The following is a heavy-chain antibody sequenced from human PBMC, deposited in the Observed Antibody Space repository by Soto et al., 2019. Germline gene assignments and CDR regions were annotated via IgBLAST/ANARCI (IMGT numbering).Heavy chain of an antibody. CDR3: AGALENPYFYYGLNV. V-gene: IGHV3-30*03. Sequence: ESGGGVVQPGRSLRLSCAASGFSFSSYGMEWVRLAPGKGLEWVAATTYDGGNKHYVDSVKGRFTISRDNSKNTLYLQMNSLRVEDTATYYCAGALENPYFYYGLNVWGQGTTVTVSS. D-gene: IGHD1-1*01. J-gene: IGHJ6*02. CDR1: GFSFSSYG. CDR2: TTYDGGNK.